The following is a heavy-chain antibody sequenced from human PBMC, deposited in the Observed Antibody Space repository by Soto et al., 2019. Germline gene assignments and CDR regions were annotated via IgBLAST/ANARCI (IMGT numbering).Heavy chain of an antibody. D-gene: IGHD6-13*01. V-gene: IGHV4-39*01. CDR1: GGSISSSSYY. CDR3: ARHWERAAGRPYYFDY. J-gene: IGHJ4*02. CDR2: IYYSGST. Sequence: PSETLSLTCTVSGGSISSSSYYWGWIRQPPGKGLEWIGSIYYSGSTYYNPSLKSRVTISVDTSKNQFSLKLSSVTAADTAVYYCARHWERAAGRPYYFDYWGQGTLVTVSS.